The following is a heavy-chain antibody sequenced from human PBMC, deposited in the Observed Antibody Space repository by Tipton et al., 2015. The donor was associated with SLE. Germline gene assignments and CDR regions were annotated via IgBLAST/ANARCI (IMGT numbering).Heavy chain of an antibody. CDR3: ARGRSYDFWNFHH. CDR1: GGSISSSDYY. J-gene: IGHJ1*01. D-gene: IGHD3-3*01. CDR2: IYYSGST. Sequence: TLSLTCTVSGGSISSSDYYWGWIRQPPGKGLEWIGSIYYSGSTYYSPSLKSRVTISVDTSKNQFSLKLNSVTAADTAVYYCARGRSYDFWNFHHWGQGTLVTVSS. V-gene: IGHV4-39*07.